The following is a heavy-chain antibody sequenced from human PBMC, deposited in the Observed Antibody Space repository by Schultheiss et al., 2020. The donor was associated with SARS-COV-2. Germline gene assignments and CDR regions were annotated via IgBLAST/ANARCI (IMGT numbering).Heavy chain of an antibody. D-gene: IGHD3-3*01. Sequence: SETLSLTCTVSGGSISNYYWSWIRQAPGKGLEWIGYIYYSGSTNYNPSLKSRVTISVDTSKNQFSLRLSSVTAADTAVYYCARDLVIFGVRWDYYYYYGMDVWGQGTTVTVSS. J-gene: IGHJ6*02. CDR1: GGSISNYY. V-gene: IGHV4-59*12. CDR3: ARDLVIFGVRWDYYYYYGMDV. CDR2: IYYSGST.